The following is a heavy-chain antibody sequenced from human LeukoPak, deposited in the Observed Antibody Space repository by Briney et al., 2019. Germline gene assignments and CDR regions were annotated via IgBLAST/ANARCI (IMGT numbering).Heavy chain of an antibody. J-gene: IGHJ4*02. D-gene: IGHD2-2*01. CDR3: ARVKKLMPEFEF. CDR2: INPNSGAT. V-gene: IGHV1-2*02. CDR1: GYTFIDYY. Sequence: GASVKVSCKSSGYTFIDYYIHWVRQAPGQGLEWMGWINPNSGATKHAQKFQGRVSMTRDTSINTAYMDLTNLRSDDTAIFYCARVKKLMPEFEFWGQGTLVTVSS.